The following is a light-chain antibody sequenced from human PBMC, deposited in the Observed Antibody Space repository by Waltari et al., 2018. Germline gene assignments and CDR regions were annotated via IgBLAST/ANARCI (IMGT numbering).Light chain of an antibody. V-gene: IGKV2-29*02. CDR3: KQSKNPPRT. J-gene: IGKJ4*02. CDR2: EVS. CDR1: QSLLHIDGETN. Sequence: IQSLLHIDGETNLYWYLQKPGQSPQLLIYEVSRRTSGVTGWLSCRGAVIDSTLRISRVEAEDVGVYYCKQSKNPPRTFGEGTKVEIK.